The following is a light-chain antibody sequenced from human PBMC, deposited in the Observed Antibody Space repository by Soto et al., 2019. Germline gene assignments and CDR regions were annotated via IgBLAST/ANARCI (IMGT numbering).Light chain of an antibody. V-gene: IGLV2-14*03. CDR2: DVS. J-gene: IGLJ1*01. Sequence: QSALTQPPSASGSPGQSVTISCTGSNTDVGAYNYVSWYQQYPGKAPKLMIYDVSTRPSGVSDRFSGSKSGNTASLTISGLRAEDEADYYCGSYTTSSNYVFGTGTQLTVL. CDR3: GSYTTSSNYV. CDR1: NTDVGAYNY.